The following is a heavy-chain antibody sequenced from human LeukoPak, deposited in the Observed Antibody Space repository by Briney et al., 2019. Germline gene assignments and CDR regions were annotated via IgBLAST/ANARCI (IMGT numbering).Heavy chain of an antibody. Sequence: GGSLRLSCAASGFTFSSYSMNWVRQAPGKGLEWVSYISSSSSTIYYADSVKGRFTISRDNAKNSLYLQMNSLRAEDTAVYYCARDRDIVPTILPFDYWGQGTLVTVSS. J-gene: IGHJ4*02. D-gene: IGHD5-12*01. V-gene: IGHV3-48*04. CDR1: GFTFSSYS. CDR2: ISSSSSTI. CDR3: ARDRDIVPTILPFDY.